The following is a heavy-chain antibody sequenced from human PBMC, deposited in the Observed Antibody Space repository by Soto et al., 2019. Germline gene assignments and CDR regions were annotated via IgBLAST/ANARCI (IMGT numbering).Heavy chain of an antibody. CDR1: GGSISSYY. CDR2: IYYSGST. CDR3: ARSANPIRIFGVVIIVNWFDP. Sequence: XETLSLTCTVSGGSISSYYWSWIRQPPGTGLERIGYIYYSGSTNYNPSLKSRVTISVDTSKNQFSLKLSSVTAADTAVYYCARSANPIRIFGVVIIVNWFDPWGQGTRVSVSS. D-gene: IGHD3-3*01. J-gene: IGHJ5*02. V-gene: IGHV4-59*01.